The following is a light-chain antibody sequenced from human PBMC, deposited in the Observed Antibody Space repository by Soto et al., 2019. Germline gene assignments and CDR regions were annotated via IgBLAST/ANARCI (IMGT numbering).Light chain of an antibody. CDR1: QSVSSS. CDR3: QQRSNWRYT. J-gene: IGKJ2*01. V-gene: IGKV3-11*01. Sequence: EIVLTQSPATLSLSPGERATLSCRASQSVSSSLAWYQQKPGQAPRLFIFDASNKATGVPARFSGSGSGTDFTLTISSLEPEDFAVYYCQQRSNWRYTFGQGTKLEIK. CDR2: DAS.